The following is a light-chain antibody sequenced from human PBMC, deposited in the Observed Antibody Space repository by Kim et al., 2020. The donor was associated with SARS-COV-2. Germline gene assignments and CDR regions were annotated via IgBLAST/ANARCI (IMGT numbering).Light chain of an antibody. V-gene: IGLV2-8*01. CDR1: SSDVGGYNY. Sequence: QSALTQPPSASGSPVQSVTISCTGTSSDVGGYNYVSWYQQHPGKAPKLMIYEVSKRPSGVPDRFSGSKSGNTASLTVSGLKAEDEADYYCSSYAGSNNLGVFGGGTKLTGL. CDR3: SSYAGSNNLGV. CDR2: EVS. J-gene: IGLJ2*01.